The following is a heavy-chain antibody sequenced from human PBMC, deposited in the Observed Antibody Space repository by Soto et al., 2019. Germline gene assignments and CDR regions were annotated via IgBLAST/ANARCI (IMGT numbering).Heavy chain of an antibody. V-gene: IGHV3-23*01. CDR3: AKLTPRESYGVLINSGWFDP. J-gene: IGHJ5*02. CDR2: ISGSGGST. D-gene: IGHD3-3*01. CDR1: VCTFSSYA. Sequence: PGGSLGLSCAASVCTFSSYAMSWVRQSPGKGLEWVSAISGSGGSTYYADSVKGRFTISRDNSKNTLYLQMNSLRAEDTAVYYCAKLTPRESYGVLINSGWFDPWRQGTLVTVPS.